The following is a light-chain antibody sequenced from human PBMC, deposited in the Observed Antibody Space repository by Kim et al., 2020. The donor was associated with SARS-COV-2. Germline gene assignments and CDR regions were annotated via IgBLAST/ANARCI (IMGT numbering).Light chain of an antibody. Sequence: APRRPAAIPCWAGAIGTKSFPCCQQQPRRAPLLVAYFDDGQPSGVPARFSSSTSGNTATLTIIRGEAGNEADYFCQMWYNRGNYYVFGPGTKVTVL. CDR2: FDD. CDR3: QMWYNRGNYYV. V-gene: IGLV3-21*03. J-gene: IGLJ1*01. CDR1: AIGTKS.